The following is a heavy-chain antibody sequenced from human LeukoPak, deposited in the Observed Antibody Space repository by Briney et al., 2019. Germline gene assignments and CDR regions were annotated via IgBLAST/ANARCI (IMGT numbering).Heavy chain of an antibody. CDR3: ASDDFWSGYHYFDY. V-gene: IGHV3-21*01. D-gene: IGHD3-3*01. Sequence: GGSLRLSCAASGFTFSSYSMNWVRQAPGKGLEWVSSISSSSSYIYYADSVKGRFTISRDNAKNSLYLQMNSLRAEDTAVYYCASDDFWSGYHYFDYWGQGTLVTVSS. CDR2: ISSSSSYI. J-gene: IGHJ4*02. CDR1: GFTFSSYS.